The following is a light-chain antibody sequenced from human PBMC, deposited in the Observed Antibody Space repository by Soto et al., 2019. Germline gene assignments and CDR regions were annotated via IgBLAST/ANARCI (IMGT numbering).Light chain of an antibody. CDR3: QQRSNWPQIT. Sequence: EIVLTQSPATLSLPPGEGATLSCRARQSITNYLAWYQQKPAQAPTLLIYDVSNRATGIPARFSGSGSGADSTLTIGSLEPEDFALYYCQQRSNWPQITFGQGTRL. J-gene: IGKJ5*01. CDR1: QSITNY. CDR2: DVS. V-gene: IGKV3-11*01.